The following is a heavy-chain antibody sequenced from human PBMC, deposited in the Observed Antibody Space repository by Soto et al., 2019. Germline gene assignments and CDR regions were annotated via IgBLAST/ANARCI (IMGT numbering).Heavy chain of an antibody. D-gene: IGHD2-2*01. Sequence: GGSLRLSCAASGFTFSSYAMRWVRQAPGQGLEWVAVISYDGSNKYYADSVKGRFTISRDNSKNTLYLQMNSLRAEDTAVYYCAREEVVPAAFYYYYGMDVWGQGTTVTVSS. V-gene: IGHV3-30-3*01. CDR2: ISYDGSNK. CDR1: GFTFSSYA. J-gene: IGHJ6*02. CDR3: AREEVVPAAFYYYYGMDV.